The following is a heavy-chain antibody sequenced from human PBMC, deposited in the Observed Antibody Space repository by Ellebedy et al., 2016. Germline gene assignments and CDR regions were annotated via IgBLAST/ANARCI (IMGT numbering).Heavy chain of an antibody. CDR1: GYIFTIYG. V-gene: IGHV1-18*01. CDR3: ARWDSGFLSGVYYNYGMDV. D-gene: IGHD5-12*01. J-gene: IGHJ6*02. CDR2: ISAYYGNT. Sequence: ASVKVSCXASGYIFTIYGISWVRQAPGQGLEWMGWISAYYGNTTYLQKFQDRVTMTTDTSTSTAYMELRSLRSDDTAVYYCARWDSGFLSGVYYNYGMDVWGQGTTVTVSS.